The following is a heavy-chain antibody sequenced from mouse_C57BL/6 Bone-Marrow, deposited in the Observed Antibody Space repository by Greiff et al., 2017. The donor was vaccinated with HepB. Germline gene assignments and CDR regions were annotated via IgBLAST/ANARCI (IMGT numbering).Heavy chain of an antibody. J-gene: IGHJ4*01. CDR2: ISNGGGST. CDR3: ARQNYSNYYYAMDY. Sequence: EVKLMESGGGLVQPGGSLKLSCAASGFTFSDYYMYWVRQTPEKRLEWVAYISNGGGSTYYPDTVKGRFTISRDNAKNTLYLQMSRLKSEDTAMYYCARQNYSNYYYAMDYWGQGTSVTVSS. V-gene: IGHV5-12*01. CDR1: GFTFSDYY. D-gene: IGHD2-5*01.